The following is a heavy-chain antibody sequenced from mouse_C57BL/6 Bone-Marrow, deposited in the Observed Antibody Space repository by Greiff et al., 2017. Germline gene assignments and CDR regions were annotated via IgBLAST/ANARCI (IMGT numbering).Heavy chain of an antibody. J-gene: IGHJ4*01. Sequence: EVQLQQSGPELVKPGASVKISCKASGYSFTDYNMNWVKQSNGKSLEWIGVINPNYGTTSYNQKFKGKATLTVAQSSSTAYMQLNSLKSKASAVYYCARGYDYDYAMDYWGQGTSVTVSA. CDR2: INPNYGTT. CDR1: GYSFTDYN. V-gene: IGHV1-39*01. D-gene: IGHD2-4*01. CDR3: ARGYDYDYAMDY.